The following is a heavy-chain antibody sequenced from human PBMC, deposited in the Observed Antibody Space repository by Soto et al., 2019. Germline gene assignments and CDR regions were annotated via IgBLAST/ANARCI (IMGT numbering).Heavy chain of an antibody. CDR1: GFTFSSYG. J-gene: IGHJ4*02. D-gene: IGHD3-3*01. Sequence: SLRLSCAASGFTFSSYGMHWVRQAPGKGLEWVAVIWYDGSRKFYADSVKGRFTISRDNSKLYLQMNRLRADDTGVYYCARDQLDRLKTRETRYFDYWGPGTLVTVSS. V-gene: IGHV3-33*01. CDR3: ARDQLDRLKTRETRYFDY. CDR2: IWYDGSRK.